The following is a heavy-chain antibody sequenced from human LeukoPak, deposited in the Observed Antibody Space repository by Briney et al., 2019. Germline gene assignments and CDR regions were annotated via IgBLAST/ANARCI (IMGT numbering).Heavy chain of an antibody. CDR2: ISYDGSNK. Sequence: GRSLRLSCAASGFTFSSYGMHRVRQAPGKGLEWVAVISYDGSNKYYADSVKGRFTISRDNAKNSLYLQMNSLRAEDTALYYCVRMNYVSSGWGAPFDHWGQGTLVTVSS. V-gene: IGHV3-30*03. CDR1: GFTFSSYG. CDR3: VRMNYVSSGWGAPFDH. J-gene: IGHJ4*02. D-gene: IGHD1-7*01.